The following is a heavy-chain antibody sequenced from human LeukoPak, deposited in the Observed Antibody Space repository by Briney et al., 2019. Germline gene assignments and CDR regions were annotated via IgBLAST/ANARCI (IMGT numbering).Heavy chain of an antibody. CDR3: ARAISSGWYGFDY. Sequence: GASVKVSCKASGYTFTSYAMHWVRQAPGQRLEWMGWINAGNGNTKYSQEFQGRVTITRDTSASTAYMELSSLRSEDMAVYYCARAISSGWYGFDYWGQGTLVTVSS. J-gene: IGHJ4*02. D-gene: IGHD6-19*01. CDR1: GYTFTSYA. CDR2: INAGNGNT. V-gene: IGHV1-3*03.